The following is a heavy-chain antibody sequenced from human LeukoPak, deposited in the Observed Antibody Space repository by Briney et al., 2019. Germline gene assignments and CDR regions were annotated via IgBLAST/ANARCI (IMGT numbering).Heavy chain of an antibody. J-gene: IGHJ3*02. D-gene: IGHD6-25*01. V-gene: IGHV4-59*01. CDR2: IYYSGST. CDR3: ASARLGSGLEGAFDI. CDR1: GGSISSYF. Sequence: SETLSLTCTVSGGSISSYFWSWIRQPPGKGLEWSGYIYYSGSTNYNPSLKSRVTISVDTSKNQFSLKLSSVTAADTAVYYCASARLGSGLEGAFDIWGQGTMVTVSS.